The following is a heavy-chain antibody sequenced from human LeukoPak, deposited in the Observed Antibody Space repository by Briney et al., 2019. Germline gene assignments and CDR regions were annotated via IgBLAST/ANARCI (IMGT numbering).Heavy chain of an antibody. J-gene: IGHJ3*02. CDR2: INHSGST. D-gene: IGHD3-16*01. CDR1: GGSISSYY. V-gene: IGHV4-34*01. CDR3: ARGGEVDAFDI. Sequence: PSETLSLTCTVSGGSISSYYWSWIRQPPGKGLEWIGEINHSGSTNYNPSLKSRVTISVDTSKNQFSLKLSSVTAADTAVYYCARGGEVDAFDIWGQGTMVTVSS.